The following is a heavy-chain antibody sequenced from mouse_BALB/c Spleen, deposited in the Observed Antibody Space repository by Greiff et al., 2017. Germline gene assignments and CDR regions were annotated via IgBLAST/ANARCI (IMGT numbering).Heavy chain of an antibody. Sequence: EVMLVESGGDLVKPGGSLKLSCAASGFTFSSYGMSWVRQTPDKRLEWVATISSGGSYTYYPDSVKGRFTISRDNAKNTLYLQMSSLKSEDTAMYYCARQGDYGYFYAMDDWGQGTSVTVSS. CDR1: GFTFSSYG. V-gene: IGHV5-6*01. CDR3: ARQGDYGYFYAMDD. CDR2: ISSGGSYT. D-gene: IGHD2-2*01. J-gene: IGHJ4*01.